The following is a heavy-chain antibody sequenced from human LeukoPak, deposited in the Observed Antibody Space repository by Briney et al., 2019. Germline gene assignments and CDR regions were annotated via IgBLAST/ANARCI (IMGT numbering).Heavy chain of an antibody. D-gene: IGHD3-3*01. CDR1: GFTFSSYW. Sequence: GGSLRLSCAASGFTFSSYWMSWVRQAPGKGLEWVANIKQDGSEKYYVDSVKGRFTISRDNAKNSLYLQMNSLRAEDTAVYYCARMGDFWSGYHYYYYYMDVWGKGTTVTVSS. CDR3: ARMGDFWSGYHYYYYYMDV. V-gene: IGHV3-7*01. J-gene: IGHJ6*03. CDR2: IKQDGSEK.